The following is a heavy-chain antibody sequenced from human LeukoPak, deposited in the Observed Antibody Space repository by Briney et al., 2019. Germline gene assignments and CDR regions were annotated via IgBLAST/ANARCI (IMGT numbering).Heavy chain of an antibody. CDR3: AKDTDSGYAGDGVDY. Sequence: PGRSLRLSCAASGFTFSDYYMSWIRQAPGKGLEWVSYISSRGDTIYYTDSVKGRFTISRDNSKNSLYLQMNSLRAEDTALYYCAKDTDSGYAGDGVDYWGQGTLVTVSS. J-gene: IGHJ4*02. CDR2: ISSRGDTI. D-gene: IGHD5-12*01. CDR1: GFTFSDYY. V-gene: IGHV3-11*01.